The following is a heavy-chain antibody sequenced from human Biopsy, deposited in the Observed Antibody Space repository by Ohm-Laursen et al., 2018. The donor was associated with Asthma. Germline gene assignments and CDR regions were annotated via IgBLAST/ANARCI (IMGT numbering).Heavy chain of an antibody. Sequence: GSLRLSCAASGFTSSDYYMSWIRQAPGKGLEWISYINGKSNSIEYADSVKGRFTISRDNAKNSLYLQMNSLRAEDTAVYYCARDSYSSGLYDDFESWGQGTLVTVSS. J-gene: IGHJ4*02. CDR1: GFTSSDYY. D-gene: IGHD6-19*01. CDR2: INGKSNSI. CDR3: ARDSYSSGLYDDFES. V-gene: IGHV3-11*01.